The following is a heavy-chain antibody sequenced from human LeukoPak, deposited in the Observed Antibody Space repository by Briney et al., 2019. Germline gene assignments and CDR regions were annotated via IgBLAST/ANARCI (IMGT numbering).Heavy chain of an antibody. D-gene: IGHD2-21*01. Sequence: GGSLRLSCAASGFTFSSYSMNWVRQAPGKGLEWVSCISSSSSYIYYADSVKGRFTISRDNAKNSLYLQMNSLRAEDTAVYYCASEARWGSGDYWGQGTLVTVSS. CDR1: GFTFSSYS. J-gene: IGHJ4*02. CDR3: ASEARWGSGDY. V-gene: IGHV3-21*01. CDR2: ISSSSSYI.